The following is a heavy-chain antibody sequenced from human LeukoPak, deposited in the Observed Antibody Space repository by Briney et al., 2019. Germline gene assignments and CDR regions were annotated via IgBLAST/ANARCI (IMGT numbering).Heavy chain of an antibody. D-gene: IGHD5-18*01. CDR3: AREDTATDYFDY. CDR2: ISSSGSTI. Sequence: GGSLRLSCAASGFTFSSYEMNWVRQAPGKGLEWVSYISSSGSTIYYADSVKGRFTISRDNAKNSLYLQMNSLRAEDTAVYYCAREDTATDYFDYWGQGTLVTVSS. V-gene: IGHV3-48*03. CDR1: GFTFSSYE. J-gene: IGHJ4*02.